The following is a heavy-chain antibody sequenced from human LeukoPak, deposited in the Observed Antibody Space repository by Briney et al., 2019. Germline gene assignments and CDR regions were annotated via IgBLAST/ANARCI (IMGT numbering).Heavy chain of an antibody. V-gene: IGHV3-74*01. D-gene: IGHD6-13*01. CDR1: GFTFSSYW. CDR2: IKSDGTST. CDR3: AVTYSGSWYLFDY. J-gene: IGHJ4*02. Sequence: GGSLRLSCAASGFTFSSYWMHWVRQAPGKGLVWVSRIKSDGTSTSYADSVKGRFTVSRDIAKNTLFLQMNSLRAEDTAVYYCAVTYSGSWYLFDYWGQGTLVTVSS.